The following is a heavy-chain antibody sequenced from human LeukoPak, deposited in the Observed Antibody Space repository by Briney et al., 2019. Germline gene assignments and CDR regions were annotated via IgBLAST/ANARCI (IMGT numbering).Heavy chain of an antibody. Sequence: GASVKVPCKASGGTFSSYTISWVRQAPGQGLEWMGRIIPLLGIANYAQKFQGRVTITADKSTSAAYMELSSLRSEDTAVYYCARGTYGMDVWGQGTTVTVSS. V-gene: IGHV1-69*02. J-gene: IGHJ6*02. CDR3: ARGTYGMDV. CDR1: GGTFSSYT. D-gene: IGHD1-1*01. CDR2: IIPLLGIA.